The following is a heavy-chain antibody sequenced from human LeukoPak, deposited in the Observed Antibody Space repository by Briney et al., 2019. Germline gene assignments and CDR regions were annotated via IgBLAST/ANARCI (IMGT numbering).Heavy chain of an antibody. CDR3: AGHSFDTVDAFDV. Sequence: GESLKTSCKASGFRFTNYWIGWVRQMPGKGLEWMGIIYPGDSDTRYSPSFQGQVTISADKSSSTAYLQWRSLKASDTAMYYCAGHSFDTVDAFDVWGQGTIVIVSA. V-gene: IGHV5-51*01. CDR1: GFRFTNYW. CDR2: IYPGDSDT. D-gene: IGHD2-2*02. J-gene: IGHJ3*01.